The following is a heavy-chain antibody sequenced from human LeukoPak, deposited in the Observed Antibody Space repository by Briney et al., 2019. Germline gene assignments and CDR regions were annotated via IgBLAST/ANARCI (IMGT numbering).Heavy chain of an antibody. V-gene: IGHV3-30*02. CDR2: IRNDGNNS. CDR3: AKDRSYYDSGGFRNFDY. D-gene: IGHD3-22*01. Sequence: GGSLRLSCAASALTFNSCGMHWVRQAPGKGLEWVAFIRNDGNNSYYADSVKGRFTISRDNSKNTLYLQMNSPRPEDTAVYYCAKDRSYYDSGGFRNFDYWGQGTLVTVSS. CDR1: ALTFNSCG. J-gene: IGHJ4*02.